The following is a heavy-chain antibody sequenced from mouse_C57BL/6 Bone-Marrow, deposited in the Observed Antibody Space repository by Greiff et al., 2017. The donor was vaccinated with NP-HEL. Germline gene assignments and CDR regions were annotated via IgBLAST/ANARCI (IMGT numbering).Heavy chain of an antibody. V-gene: IGHV1-81*01. CDR3: ARPLLLRYPLFAY. CDR1: GYTFTSYG. D-gene: IGHD1-1*01. J-gene: IGHJ3*01. Sequence: QVQLQQPGAELARPGASVKLSCKASGYTFTSYGISWVKQRTGQGLEWIGEIYPRSGNTYYNEKFKGKATLTADKSSSTAYMELRSLTSEDSAVYFCARPLLLRYPLFAYWGQGTLVTVSA. CDR2: IYPRSGNT.